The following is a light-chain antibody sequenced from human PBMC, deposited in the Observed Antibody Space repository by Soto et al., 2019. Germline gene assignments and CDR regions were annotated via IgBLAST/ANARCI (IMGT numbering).Light chain of an antibody. CDR2: QDS. Sequence: SYELTQPPSVSVSPGQTASITYSGDKLGDKYACWYQQKPGQSPVLVIYQDSKRPSGIPERFSGSNSGNTATLTISGTQAMDEADYYCQAWVSVVVFGGGTKLTVL. CDR1: KLGDKY. J-gene: IGLJ2*01. V-gene: IGLV3-1*01. CDR3: QAWVSVVV.